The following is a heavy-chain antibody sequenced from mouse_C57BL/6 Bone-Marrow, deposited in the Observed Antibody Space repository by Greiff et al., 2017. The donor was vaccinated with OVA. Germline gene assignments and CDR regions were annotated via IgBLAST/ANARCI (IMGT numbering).Heavy chain of an antibody. Sequence: EVKLMESGEGLVKPGGSLKLSCAASGFTFSSYAMSWVRQTPEKRLEWVAYISSGGDYIYYADTVKGRFTISRDNARNTLYLQMSSLKSEDTAMYYCTRRYYYGSFFVWGTGTTVTVSS. J-gene: IGHJ1*03. CDR2: ISSGGDYI. V-gene: IGHV5-9-1*02. D-gene: IGHD1-1*01. CDR1: GFTFSSYA. CDR3: TRRYYYGSFFV.